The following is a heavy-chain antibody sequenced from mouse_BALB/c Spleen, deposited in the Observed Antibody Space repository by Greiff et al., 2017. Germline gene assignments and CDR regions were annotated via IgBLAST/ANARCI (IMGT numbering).Heavy chain of an antibody. CDR1: GFTFSSFG. Sequence: EVKLMESGGGLVQPGGSRKLSCAASGFTFSSFGMHWVRQAPEKGLEWVAYISSGSSTIYYADTVKGRFTISRDNPKNTLFLQMTSLRSEDTAMYYCARGDYGSSYAPFDYWGQGTTLTVSS. CDR3: ARGDYGSSYAPFDY. V-gene: IGHV5-17*02. CDR2: ISSGSSTI. J-gene: IGHJ2*01. D-gene: IGHD1-1*01.